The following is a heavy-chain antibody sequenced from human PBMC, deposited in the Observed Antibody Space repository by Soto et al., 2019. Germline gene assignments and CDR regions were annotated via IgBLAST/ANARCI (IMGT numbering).Heavy chain of an antibody. J-gene: IGHJ5*02. V-gene: IGHV3-33*01. CDR3: ARDGCSYSSGFNRYVQYVSGRRSTDP. CDR2: IWYDGSNK. CDR1: GFTFSSYG. Sequence: GGSLRLCCAASGFTFSSYGMLWVRLAPGKGLEWVAVIWYDGSNKYYADSVKGRFTISRDNSKNTLYMQMNSLRAEDTAVYYCARDGCSYSSGFNRYVQYVSGRRSTDP. D-gene: IGHD2-2*01.